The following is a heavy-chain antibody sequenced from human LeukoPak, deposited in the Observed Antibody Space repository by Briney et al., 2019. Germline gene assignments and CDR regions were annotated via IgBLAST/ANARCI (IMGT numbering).Heavy chain of an antibody. J-gene: IGHJ6*04. D-gene: IGHD3-10*01. CDR1: GFTFSGYW. CDR3: ARDRGFGQADV. V-gene: IGHV3-7*01. Sequence: PGGSLRLSCAASGFTFSGYWMSWLRQAPGKGLEWVANIKQDGGEKYYVDSVKGRFTISRDNAKNLLYLQMNSLRAEDTAVYYCARDRGFGQADVWGKGTTVTVSS. CDR2: IKQDGGEK.